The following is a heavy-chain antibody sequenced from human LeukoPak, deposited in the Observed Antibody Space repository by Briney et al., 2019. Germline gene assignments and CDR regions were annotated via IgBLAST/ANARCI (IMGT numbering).Heavy chain of an antibody. J-gene: IGHJ5*02. Sequence: GGSLRLSCAASGFTFSSYWMSWVRQAPGKGLEWVANIKQDGSEKYYVDSVKGRFTISRDNAKNSLYLQMNSLRAEDTAVYYCARRMVYSYGGNWFDPWGQGTLVTVSS. CDR3: ARRMVYSYGGNWFDP. CDR2: IKQDGSEK. D-gene: IGHD5-18*01. CDR1: GFTFSSYW. V-gene: IGHV3-7*01.